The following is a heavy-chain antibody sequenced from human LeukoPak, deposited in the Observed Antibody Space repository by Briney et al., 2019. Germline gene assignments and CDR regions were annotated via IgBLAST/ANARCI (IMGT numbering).Heavy chain of an antibody. CDR1: GGSISSSSYY. D-gene: IGHD1-20*01. CDR2: ISYIGST. J-gene: IGHJ4*02. V-gene: IGHV4-39*01. Sequence: PSETLSLTCTVSGGSISSSSYYWGWIRQPPGKGLEWIGTISYIGSTYYNPSLKSRVTMSVDTSKNQFSLNLTSVTAADTAVYYCALLLGGITGTTGDYWGQGTLVTVSS. CDR3: ALLLGGITGTTGDY.